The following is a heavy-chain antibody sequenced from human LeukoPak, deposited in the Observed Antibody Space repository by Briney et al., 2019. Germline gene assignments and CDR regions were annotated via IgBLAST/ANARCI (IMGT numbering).Heavy chain of an antibody. J-gene: IGHJ4*02. Sequence: SETLSFTCTVSGGSISSSSYYWGWIRQPPGKGLEWIGSIYYSGSTYYNPSLKSRVTISVDTSKNQFSLKLSSVTAADTALYYCARLDCSGGSCYSDGYSYGFSYDYWGQGTLVAVSS. V-gene: IGHV4-39*01. CDR1: GGSISSSSYY. CDR2: IYYSGST. D-gene: IGHD2-15*01. CDR3: ARLDCSGGSCYSDGYSYGFSYDY.